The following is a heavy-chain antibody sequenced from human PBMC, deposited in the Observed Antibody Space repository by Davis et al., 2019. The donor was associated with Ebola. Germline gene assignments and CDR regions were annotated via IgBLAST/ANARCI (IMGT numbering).Heavy chain of an antibody. J-gene: IGHJ5*02. CDR2: IKYDGTQK. Sequence: GESLKISCAAPGFTFSIYWMSWVRQAPGKGLEWVANIKYDGTQKYYVDSVNGRFSISRDNAKNSLYLQMNSLRAEDTAVYYCARVSGVRHSSGWYDSFDPWGQGTLVTVSS. CDR3: ARVSGVRHSSGWYDSFDP. V-gene: IGHV3-7*01. CDR1: GFTFSIYW. D-gene: IGHD6-19*01.